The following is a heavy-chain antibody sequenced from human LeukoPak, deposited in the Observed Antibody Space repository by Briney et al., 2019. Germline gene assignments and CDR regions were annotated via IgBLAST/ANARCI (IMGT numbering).Heavy chain of an antibody. CDR3: ARGGYCSSTSCYGPVWLPPQRRLGNWFDP. Sequence: SETLSLTCAVYGGSFSGYYWSWIRQPPGKGMEWIGEINHSGSTNYHPSLKSQVTLSVNTSKNQFSLKLSSVTAADTAVYYCARGGYCSSTSCYGPVWLPPQRRLGNWFDPWGQGTLVTVSS. D-gene: IGHD2-2*01. CDR1: GGSFSGYY. CDR2: INHSGST. J-gene: IGHJ5*02. V-gene: IGHV4-34*01.